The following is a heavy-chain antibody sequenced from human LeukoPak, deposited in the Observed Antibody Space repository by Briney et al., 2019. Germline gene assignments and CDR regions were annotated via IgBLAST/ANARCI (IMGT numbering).Heavy chain of an antibody. CDR3: ARLQLAFDY. CDR2: ISSSGSTT. J-gene: IGHJ4*02. V-gene: IGHV3-48*03. D-gene: IGHD6-13*01. CDR1: GFTFSSYE. Sequence: GSLRLSCAASGFTFSSYEMNWIRQAPGKGLEWVSYISSSGSTTYYADAVQGRFTISRDNAKNSLYLQMSSLRDDDTAVYYCARLQLAFDYWGQGALVTVSS.